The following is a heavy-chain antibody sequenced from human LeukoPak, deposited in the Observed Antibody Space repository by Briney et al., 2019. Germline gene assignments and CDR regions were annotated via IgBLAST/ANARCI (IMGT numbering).Heavy chain of an antibody. Sequence: GGSLRLSCATSGFTFSDYYMSWIRQAPGKGLEWVSAISGSGGSTYYADSVKGRLTISRDNSKNTLYLQMNSLRAEDTAVYYCAKGARSGSYQGAFDIWGQGTMVTVSS. D-gene: IGHD1-26*01. V-gene: IGHV3-23*01. CDR2: ISGSGGST. CDR1: GFTFSDYY. CDR3: AKGARSGSYQGAFDI. J-gene: IGHJ3*02.